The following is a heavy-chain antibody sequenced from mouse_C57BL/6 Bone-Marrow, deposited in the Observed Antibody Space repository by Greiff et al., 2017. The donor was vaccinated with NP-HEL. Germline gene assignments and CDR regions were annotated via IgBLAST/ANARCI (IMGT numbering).Heavy chain of an antibody. CDR3: ASEISRDY. CDR2: INPNNGGT. CDR1: GYTFTDYY. V-gene: IGHV1-26*01. Sequence: VQLQQSGPELVKPGASVKISCKASGYTFTDYYMNWVKQSHGKSLEWIGDINPNNGGTSYNQKFKGKATLTVNKSSSTAYMELRSLTSEDSAVYYCASEISRDYWGQGTTLTVSS. J-gene: IGHJ2*01.